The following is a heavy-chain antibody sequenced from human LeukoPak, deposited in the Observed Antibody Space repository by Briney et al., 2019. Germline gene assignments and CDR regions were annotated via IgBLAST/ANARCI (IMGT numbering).Heavy chain of an antibody. CDR1: GGSISSGGYS. J-gene: IGHJ5*02. CDR3: ARGEIVVVPAAITLDP. V-gene: IGHV4-61*08. CDR2: IYYSGST. Sequence: SETLSLTCAVSGGSISSGGYSWSWIRQPPGKGLEWIGYIYYSGSTNYNPSLKSRVTISVDTSKNQFSLKLSSVTAADTAVYYCARGEIVVVPAAITLDPWGQGTLVTVSS. D-gene: IGHD2-2*01.